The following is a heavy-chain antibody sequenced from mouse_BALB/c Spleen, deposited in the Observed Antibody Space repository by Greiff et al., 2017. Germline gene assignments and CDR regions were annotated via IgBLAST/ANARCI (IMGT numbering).Heavy chain of an antibody. V-gene: IGHV3-2*02. J-gene: IGHJ4*01. CDR3: ARGGTVVAPYYAMDY. CDR1: GYSITSDYA. Sequence: EVKLQESGPGLVKPSQSLSLTCTVTGYSITSDYAWNWIRQFPGNKLEWMGYISYSGSTSYNPSLKSRISITRDTSKNQFFLQLNSVTTEDTATYYCARGGTVVAPYYAMDYWGQGTSVTVSS. D-gene: IGHD1-1*01. CDR2: ISYSGST.